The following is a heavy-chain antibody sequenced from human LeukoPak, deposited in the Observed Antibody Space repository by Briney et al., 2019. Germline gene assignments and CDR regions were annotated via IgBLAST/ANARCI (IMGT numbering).Heavy chain of an antibody. J-gene: IGHJ5*02. CDR1: GGSISSSNYY. CDR2: IFYNGMT. D-gene: IGHD3-3*01. CDR3: ARVEGSLINRFDP. V-gene: IGHV4-39*07. Sequence: SESLSLTCTVSGGSISSSNYYWGWIRQPPGKGLEWIGSIFYNGMTYYNPSLKSRVTISVDTSKNQFSLKLNSATAADTAVYYCARVEGSLINRFDPWGQGTLLTVSS.